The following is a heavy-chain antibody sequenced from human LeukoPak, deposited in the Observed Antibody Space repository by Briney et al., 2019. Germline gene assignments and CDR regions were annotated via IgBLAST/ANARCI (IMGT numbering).Heavy chain of an antibody. CDR3: ARGVPPVPAAPDY. CDR2: IYHSGST. CDR1: GGSISSYY. V-gene: IGHV4-59*12. D-gene: IGHD2-2*01. J-gene: IGHJ4*02. Sequence: PSETLSLTCTVSGGSISSYYWGWIRQPPGKGLEWIGYIYHSGSTYYNPSLKSRVTISLDRSKNQFSLKLSSVTAADTAVYYCARGVPPVPAAPDYWGQGTLVTVSS.